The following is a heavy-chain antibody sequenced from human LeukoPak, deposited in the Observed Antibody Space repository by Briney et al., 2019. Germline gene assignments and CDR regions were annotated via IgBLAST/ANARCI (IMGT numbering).Heavy chain of an antibody. D-gene: IGHD3-22*01. J-gene: IGHJ4*02. CDR2: LSSDGITQ. CDR1: GFSLTSYA. V-gene: IGHV3-30*04. Sequence: GESLRLSCVASGFSLTSYAMHWVRQAPGKGLEWVTILSSDGITQNYADSVRGRFTISRDDSKKTLYLQMNSLRREDTAIYYCARGAPRVVAFDHWGQGALVTVSS. CDR3: ARGAPRVVAFDH.